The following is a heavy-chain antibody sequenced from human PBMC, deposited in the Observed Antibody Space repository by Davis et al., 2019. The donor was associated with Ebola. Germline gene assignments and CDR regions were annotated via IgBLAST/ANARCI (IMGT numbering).Heavy chain of an antibody. Sequence: GESLKISCAASGFTVSSNYMNWVRQAPGKGLEWVSLVTPGGDSFYADSVKGRFATSRDNSMNTLYLQMNSLRDDDTAVYHCVSLRDGYSSNCWGQGTLVTVSS. CDR3: VSLRDGYSSNC. V-gene: IGHV3-53*01. D-gene: IGHD5-24*01. CDR2: VTPGGDS. J-gene: IGHJ4*02. CDR1: GFTVSSNY.